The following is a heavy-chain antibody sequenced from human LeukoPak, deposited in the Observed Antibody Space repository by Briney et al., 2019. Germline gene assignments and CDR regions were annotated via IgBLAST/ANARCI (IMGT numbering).Heavy chain of an antibody. CDR2: IIPIFGTA. CDR3: AREGSVAGLKYFDY. D-gene: IGHD6-19*01. CDR1: GRTFSRYA. Sequence: GASVKVSCTASGRTFSRYAISWVPQAPGQGLEWMGRIIPIFGTANYAQKFQGRVTITTDESTSTAYIELSSLRSKDTAVDYCAREGSVAGLKYFDYWGQGTLVTVSS. V-gene: IGHV1-69*05. J-gene: IGHJ4*02.